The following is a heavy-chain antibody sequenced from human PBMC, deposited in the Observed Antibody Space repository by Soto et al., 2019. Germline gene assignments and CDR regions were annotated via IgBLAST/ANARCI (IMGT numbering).Heavy chain of an antibody. Sequence: GGSLRLSCAASGFTFRSYSMNWVRQSPGKGLEWVSYISSSSSTTYYADSVKGRFTISRDNAKNSLYLQMNSLRDEDTALYYCARGVVGGTTDWGQGTLVTVSS. CDR1: GFTFRSYS. V-gene: IGHV3-48*02. J-gene: IGHJ4*02. CDR2: ISSSSSTT. D-gene: IGHD1-26*01. CDR3: ARGVVGGTTD.